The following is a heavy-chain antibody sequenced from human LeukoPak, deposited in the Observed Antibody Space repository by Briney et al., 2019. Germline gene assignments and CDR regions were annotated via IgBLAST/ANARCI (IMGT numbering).Heavy chain of an antibody. V-gene: IGHV4-38-2*02. Sequence: SETLSLTCTVSGYSISSGYYWGWIRQPPGQRLEWIGGVYHSGSTYYNPSLKSRVTISVDTSKKQFSLRLSSVTAADTAVYYCARASYSYDINGWVPFDYWGQGTLVTVSS. CDR3: ARASYSYDINGWVPFDY. CDR1: GYSISSGYY. D-gene: IGHD3-22*01. CDR2: VYHSGST. J-gene: IGHJ4*02.